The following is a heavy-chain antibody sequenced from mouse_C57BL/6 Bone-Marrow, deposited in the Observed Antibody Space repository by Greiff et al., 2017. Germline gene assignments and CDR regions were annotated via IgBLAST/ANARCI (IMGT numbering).Heavy chain of an antibody. CDR1: GYTFTDYN. D-gene: IGHD2-1*01. J-gene: IGHJ1*03. Sequence: EVQLQQSGPELVKPGASVKMSCKASGYTFTDYNMHWVKQSHGKSLEWIGYINPNNGGTSYNQKFKGKATLTVNKSSSTAYMELRSLTSEDSAVYYCANYGNYDWYFDVWGTGTTVTVSS. V-gene: IGHV1-22*01. CDR2: INPNNGGT. CDR3: ANYGNYDWYFDV.